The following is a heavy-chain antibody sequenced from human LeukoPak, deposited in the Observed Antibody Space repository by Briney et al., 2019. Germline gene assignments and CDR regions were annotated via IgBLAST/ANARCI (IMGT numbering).Heavy chain of an antibody. CDR1: GFTFSSYG. CDR2: ISYDGSNK. J-gene: IGHJ4*02. V-gene: IGHV3-30*18. D-gene: IGHD6-13*01. Sequence: PGGSLRLSCAASGFTFSSYGMHWVRQAPGKGLEWVAVISYDGSNKYYADSVKGRFTISRDNSKNTLYLQMNSLRAEDTAVYYCAKDSYSSSWSYFDYWGQGTLVTVSS. CDR3: AKDSYSSSWSYFDY.